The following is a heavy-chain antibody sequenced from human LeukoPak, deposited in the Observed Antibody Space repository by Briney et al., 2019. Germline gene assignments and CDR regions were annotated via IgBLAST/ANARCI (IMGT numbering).Heavy chain of an antibody. CDR3: ARDGSGYSNT. J-gene: IGHJ4*02. D-gene: IGHD3-10*01. V-gene: IGHV3-7*01. Sequence: PGGSLRLSCAASGFTFSNSWMSWLRQAPGKGLEWVANMKPDGGEKHYVGSVEGRFIISRDNAKNSLYLQMNSLRVEDTAVYFCARDGSGYSNTWGQGTLVTGSS. CDR2: MKPDGGEK. CDR1: GFTFSNSW.